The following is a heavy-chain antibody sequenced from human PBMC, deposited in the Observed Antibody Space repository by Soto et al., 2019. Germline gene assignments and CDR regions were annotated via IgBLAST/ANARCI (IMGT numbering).Heavy chain of an antibody. CDR3: AREYRYSGYEGVIDY. CDR1: GGTFSSYA. V-gene: IGHV1-69*01. Sequence: QVQLVQSGAEVKKPGSSVKVSCKASGGTFSSYAISWVRQAPEQGLEWMGGIIPIFGTANYAQKFQGRVTITADESTSTAYMELSSLRSEDTAVYYCAREYRYSGYEGVIDYWGQGTLVTVSS. D-gene: IGHD5-12*01. CDR2: IIPIFGTA. J-gene: IGHJ4*02.